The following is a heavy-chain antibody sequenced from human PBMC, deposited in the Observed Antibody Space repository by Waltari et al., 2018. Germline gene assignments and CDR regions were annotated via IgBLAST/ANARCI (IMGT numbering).Heavy chain of an antibody. CDR2: ISSSSSTI. D-gene: IGHD2-2*03. Sequence: EVQLVESGGGLVQPGGSLRLSCAASGFTISSYSMNWARQAPGKGLEWVSCISSSSSTIYYADSVKGRFTISRDNAKNSLYLQMNSLRAEDTAVYYCAGVGSADYYYYMDVWGKGTTVIASS. CDR1: GFTISSYS. J-gene: IGHJ6*03. V-gene: IGHV3-48*04. CDR3: AGVGSADYYYYMDV.